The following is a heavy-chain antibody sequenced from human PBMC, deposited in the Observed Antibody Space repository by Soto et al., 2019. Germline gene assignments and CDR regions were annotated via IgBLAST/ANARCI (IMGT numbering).Heavy chain of an antibody. V-gene: IGHV3-30-3*01. D-gene: IGHD5-18*01. J-gene: IGHJ6*02. Sequence: PGGSLRLSCAASGFTFSSYAMHWVRQAPGKGLEWVAVTSYDGSNKYYADSVKGRFTISRDNSKNTLYLQMNSLRAEDTAVYYCARDRQMVTSHYYYYGMDVWGQGTTVTVSS. CDR2: TSYDGSNK. CDR1: GFTFSSYA. CDR3: ARDRQMVTSHYYYYGMDV.